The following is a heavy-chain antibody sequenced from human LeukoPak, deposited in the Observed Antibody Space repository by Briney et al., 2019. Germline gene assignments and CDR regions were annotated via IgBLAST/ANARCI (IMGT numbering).Heavy chain of an antibody. J-gene: IGHJ4*02. CDR2: MNPNSGNT. Sequence: GASVKVSCKASGYTFTDYYMHWVRQAPGQGLEWMGWMNPNSGNTGYAQKFQGRVTMTRNTSISTAYMELSSLRSEDTAVYYCARGGWLPFDYWGQGTLVTVSS. D-gene: IGHD5-12*01. V-gene: IGHV1-8*02. CDR1: GYTFTDYY. CDR3: ARGGWLPFDY.